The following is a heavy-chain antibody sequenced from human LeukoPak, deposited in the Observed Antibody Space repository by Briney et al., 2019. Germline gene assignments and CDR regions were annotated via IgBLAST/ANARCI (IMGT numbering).Heavy chain of an antibody. D-gene: IGHD3-10*01. V-gene: IGHV5-51*01. CDR3: ARTVLAYYYGSGSNEFDY. J-gene: IGHJ4*02. Sequence: RGESLKISCKGSGYSFTSYWIGWVRQMPGKGLEWMGIIYPGDSDTRYSPSFQGQVTISADKSISTAYLQWSSLKASDTAMYYCARTVLAYYYGSGSNEFDYWGQGTLVTVSS. CDR1: GYSFTSYW. CDR2: IYPGDSDT.